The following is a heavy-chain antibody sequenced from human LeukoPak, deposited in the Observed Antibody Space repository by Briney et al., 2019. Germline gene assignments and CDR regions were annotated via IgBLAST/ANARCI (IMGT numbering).Heavy chain of an antibody. V-gene: IGHV3-30*18. CDR1: GFTFSTYA. J-gene: IGHJ3*02. CDR3: AKGLASGYESGTFDI. CDR2: ISYEGSNK. Sequence: PGRSLRLSCAASGFTFSTYALNWVRQAPGKGLEWVAMISYEGSNKKYGDSVKGRFTISRDNSKNTVDLQMNSLRPEDTAVYYCAKGLASGYESGTFDIWGQGTMVTVSP. D-gene: IGHD5-12*01.